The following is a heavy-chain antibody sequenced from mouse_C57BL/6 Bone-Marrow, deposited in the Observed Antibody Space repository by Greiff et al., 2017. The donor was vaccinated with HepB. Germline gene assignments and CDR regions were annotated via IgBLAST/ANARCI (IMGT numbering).Heavy chain of an antibody. J-gene: IGHJ4*01. D-gene: IGHD1-3*01. Sequence: VQLQQSGAELVRPGASVKLSCTASGFNIKDDYMHWVKQRPEQGLEWIGWIDPENGDTESASKFQGKATITADTSSNTAYLQLSSLTSEDSAVYYCTPYNSMDYWGQGTAVTVSS. CDR1: GFNIKDDY. CDR3: TPYNSMDY. CDR2: IDPENGDT. V-gene: IGHV14-4*01.